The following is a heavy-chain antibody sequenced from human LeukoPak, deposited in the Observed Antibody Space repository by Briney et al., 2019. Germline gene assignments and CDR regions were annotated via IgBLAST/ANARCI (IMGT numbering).Heavy chain of an antibody. CDR3: ARDRRTTVTINWFDP. Sequence: GGSLRLSCAASGFTFGSYSMNWVRQAPGKGLEWVSYISSSSSTIYYADSVKGRFTISRDNAKNSLYLQMNSLRAEDTAVYYCARDRRTTVTINWFDPWGQGTLVTVSS. CDR1: GFTFGSYS. V-gene: IGHV3-48*01. D-gene: IGHD4-17*01. J-gene: IGHJ5*02. CDR2: ISSSSSTI.